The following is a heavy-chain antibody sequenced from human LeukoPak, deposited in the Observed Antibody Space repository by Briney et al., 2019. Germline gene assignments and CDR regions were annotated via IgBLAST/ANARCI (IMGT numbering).Heavy chain of an antibody. CDR2: ISDYNGNT. CDR3: ARVVRSDSFDYDYYYAMDV. D-gene: IGHD2-8*01. Sequence: ASVKVSCKASGFTFTRYSITWVRQAPGKGHEWMGWISDYNGNTNYAQKYQGRVTMTTDTSTRTAYMELRSLRSDDTAVYHCARVVRSDSFDYDYYYAMDVWGQGTTVTVSS. J-gene: IGHJ6*02. V-gene: IGHV1-18*01. CDR1: GFTFTRYS.